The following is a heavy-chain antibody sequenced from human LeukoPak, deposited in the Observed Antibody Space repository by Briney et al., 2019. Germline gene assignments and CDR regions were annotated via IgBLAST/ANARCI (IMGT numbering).Heavy chain of an antibody. CDR1: GGSISSGDYY. J-gene: IGHJ6*02. Sequence: PSETLSLTCTVSGGSISSGDYYWSWIRQPPGKGLEWIGYIYYSGSTYYNPSLKSRVTISVDTSKNQFSLKLSSVTAADTAVYYCARAREKVYDFWYGMDVWGQGTTVTVSS. V-gene: IGHV4-30-4*01. D-gene: IGHD3-3*01. CDR2: IYYSGST. CDR3: ARAREKVYDFWYGMDV.